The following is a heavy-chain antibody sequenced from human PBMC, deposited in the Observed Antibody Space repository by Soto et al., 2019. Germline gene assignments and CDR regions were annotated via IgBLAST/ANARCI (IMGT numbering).Heavy chain of an antibody. CDR2: IYHSGST. V-gene: IGHV4-30-2*01. D-gene: IGHD3-16*01. J-gene: IGHJ4*02. CDR3: ASKRGNYLDY. Sequence: VAIYSGVYSWSWIRQPPGKGLEWIGYIYHSGSTYYNPSLKSRVTISVDTSKNQFSLKLSSVTAADTAVYYCASKRGNYLDYWGRGALVTVSS. CDR1: VAIYSGVYS.